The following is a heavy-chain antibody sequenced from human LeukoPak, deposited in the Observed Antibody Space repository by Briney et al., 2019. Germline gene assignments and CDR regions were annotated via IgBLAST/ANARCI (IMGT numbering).Heavy chain of an antibody. Sequence: PGGSLRLSCAASGFTFSTYGMNWVRQAPGKGLEWVSYISHTSDAIYYPDSVKSRFTISRDNAKNSLYLQMNSLRDEDTAVYYCARASPSGYDYWGQGTLVTVSS. J-gene: IGHJ4*02. CDR3: ARASPSGYDY. CDR2: ISHTSDAI. D-gene: IGHD3-22*01. CDR1: GFTFSTYG. V-gene: IGHV3-48*02.